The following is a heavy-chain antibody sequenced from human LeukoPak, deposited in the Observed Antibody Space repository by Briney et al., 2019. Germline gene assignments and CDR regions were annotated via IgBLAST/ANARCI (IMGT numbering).Heavy chain of an antibody. CDR3: ARDPRPYYYDSSGYPDY. CDR2: ISDYNGNT. V-gene: IGHV1-18*01. D-gene: IGHD3-22*01. J-gene: IGHJ4*02. Sequence: GASVKVSCKASGYIFTSYGISWVRQAPGQGLEWMGRISDYNGNTNYAQKLQGRVAMTTDTSTSTAYMELRSLRSDDTAVYYYARDPRPYYYDSSGYPDYWGQGTLVTVSS. CDR1: GYIFTSYG.